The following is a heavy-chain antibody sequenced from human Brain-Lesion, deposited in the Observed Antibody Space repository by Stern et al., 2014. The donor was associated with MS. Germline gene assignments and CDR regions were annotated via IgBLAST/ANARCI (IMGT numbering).Heavy chain of an antibody. Sequence: QVQLVQSGAEVKKPGASVKVSCKVSGYTLTELSMHLVRQAPRKGLEWMGGFDPEDGETIYAQKFRGRVTMTEDTSTDTAYMELSSLRSEDTAVYYCATLSPGAGGNYYRHFDYWGQGTLVTVSS. V-gene: IGHV1-24*01. D-gene: IGHD1-26*01. CDR2: FDPEDGET. CDR3: ATLSPGAGGNYYRHFDY. J-gene: IGHJ4*02. CDR1: GYTLTELS.